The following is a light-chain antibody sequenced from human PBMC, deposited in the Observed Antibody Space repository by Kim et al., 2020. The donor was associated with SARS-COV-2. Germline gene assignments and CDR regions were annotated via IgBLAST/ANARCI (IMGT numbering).Light chain of an antibody. CDR2: EGT. J-gene: IGLJ2*01. CDR3: QAWDRRTVI. V-gene: IGLV3-1*01. CDR1: ELGDKY. Sequence: SYELTQPPSVSVLPGQTATIACSGDELGDKYACWYQQKPGQSPVLVIYEGTERPSGIPERFSGSKSGTTATLTISGTQTLDEADYYCQAWDRRTVIFGGGTQLTVL.